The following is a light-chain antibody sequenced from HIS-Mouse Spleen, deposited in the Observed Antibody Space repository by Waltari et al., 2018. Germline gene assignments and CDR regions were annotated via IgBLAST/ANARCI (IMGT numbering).Light chain of an antibody. Sequence: EIVLTQSPGTLSLSSGERATLSCRASQSVSSSYLAWYQQKPGQAPRLLIYGASSRATGIPDRFSGSGSGTDFTLTISRLEPEDFAVYYCQQYGSSPPKTFGQGTKVEIK. CDR1: QSVSSSY. CDR3: QQYGSSPPKT. CDR2: GAS. V-gene: IGKV3-20*01. J-gene: IGKJ1*01.